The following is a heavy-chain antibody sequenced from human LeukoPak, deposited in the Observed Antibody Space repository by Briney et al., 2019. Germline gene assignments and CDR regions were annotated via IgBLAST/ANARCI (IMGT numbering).Heavy chain of an antibody. D-gene: IGHD3-10*01. CDR1: GGSISSYY. CDR2: IYYSGST. J-gene: IGHJ3*02. Sequence: KTSETLSLTCTVSGGSISSYYWSWIRQPPGKGLEWIGYIYYSGSTNYNSSLKSRVTISVDTSKNQFSLKLSSVTAADTAVYYCATPSGSLDAFDIWGQGTMVTVSS. V-gene: IGHV4-59*08. CDR3: ATPSGSLDAFDI.